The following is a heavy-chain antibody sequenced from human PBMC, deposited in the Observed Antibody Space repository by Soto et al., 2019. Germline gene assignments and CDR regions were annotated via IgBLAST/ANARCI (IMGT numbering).Heavy chain of an antibody. CDR1: GFTFSDYS. D-gene: IGHD3-22*01. CDR2: ISSSSSYI. CDR3: ARNYDSSGYYRVPADY. J-gene: IGHJ4*02. Sequence: GGSLRLSCAASGFTFSDYSMNWVRQAPGKGLEWVSSISSSSSYIYYADSLKGRVTISRDNAKNSLYLQMNSLTAEDTAVYYCARNYDSSGYYRVPADYWGQGTLVTV. V-gene: IGHV3-21*01.